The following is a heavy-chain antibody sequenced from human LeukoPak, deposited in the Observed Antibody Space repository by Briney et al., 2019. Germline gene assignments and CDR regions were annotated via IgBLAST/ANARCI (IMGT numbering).Heavy chain of an antibody. CDR1: GFTFSTYS. CDR2: ISSSSYYI. CDR3: TTDHVGATVEFDS. V-gene: IGHV3-21*01. J-gene: IGHJ4*02. Sequence: AGGPLRLSCAASGFTFSTYSMNWVRQAPGKGLEWVSSISSSSYYIYYADSVKGRFTISRDNAKNSLYLQMDSLRPEDTAIYYCTTDHVGATVEFDSWGQGTPGTGSS. D-gene: IGHD1-26*01.